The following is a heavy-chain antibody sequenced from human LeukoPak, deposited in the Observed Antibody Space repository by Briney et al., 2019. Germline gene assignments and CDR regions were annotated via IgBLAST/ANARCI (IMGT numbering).Heavy chain of an antibody. CDR2: ITPFNGNT. CDR3: ARANDAGAFDI. CDR1: GYTFTYRY. J-gene: IGHJ3*02. V-gene: IGHV1-45*02. D-gene: IGHD3-16*01. Sequence: ASVKASCKASGYTFTYRYLHWVRQAPGQALEWMGWITPFNGNTNYAQKFQDRVTITRDRSMSTAYMELSSLRSEDTAMYYCARANDAGAFDIWGQGTMVTVSS.